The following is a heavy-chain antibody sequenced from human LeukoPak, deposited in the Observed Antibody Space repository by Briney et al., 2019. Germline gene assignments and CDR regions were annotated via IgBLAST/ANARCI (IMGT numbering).Heavy chain of an antibody. CDR2: INHSGST. V-gene: IGHV4-34*01. CDR3: ARGIVVVPAGRGSDRRNYFDY. D-gene: IGHD2-2*01. CDR1: GGSFSGYY. J-gene: IGHJ4*02. Sequence: PSETLSLTCAVYGGSFSGYYWSWIRQPPGKGLEWIGEINHSGSTNYNPSLKSRVTISVDTSKNQFSLKLSSVTAADTAVYYCARGIVVVPAGRGSDRRNYFDYCGQGTLVTVSS.